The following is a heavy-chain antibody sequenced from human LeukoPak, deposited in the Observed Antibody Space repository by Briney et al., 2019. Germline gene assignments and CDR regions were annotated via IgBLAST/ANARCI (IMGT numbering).Heavy chain of an antibody. Sequence: GGSLRLSCAASGFTFSSYWMHWVRQAPGKGLVWVSRINSDGSSTSYADSVKGRFTISRDNAKNTLYLQMNSLRGEDTAVYYCARGGHSYGYYYYYYMDVWGKGTTVTVSS. CDR1: GFTFSSYW. J-gene: IGHJ6*03. V-gene: IGHV3-74*01. D-gene: IGHD5-18*01. CDR3: ARGGHSYGYYYYYYMDV. CDR2: INSDGSST.